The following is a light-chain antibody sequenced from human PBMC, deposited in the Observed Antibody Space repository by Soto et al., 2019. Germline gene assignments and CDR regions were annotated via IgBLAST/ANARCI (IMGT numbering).Light chain of an antibody. CDR1: SRDIGAYDY. J-gene: IGLJ1*01. Sequence: QSVLTQTPSSSGFPGQSVTISCAGTSRDIGAYDYVSWYQQHPGRAPKLLIYEVSERPSGVPDRFSGSKSGNTASLTVSGLRAEDEADYYCNSYAGSDNFVVFGTGTKVTVL. V-gene: IGLV2-8*01. CDR2: EVS. CDR3: NSYAGSDNFVV.